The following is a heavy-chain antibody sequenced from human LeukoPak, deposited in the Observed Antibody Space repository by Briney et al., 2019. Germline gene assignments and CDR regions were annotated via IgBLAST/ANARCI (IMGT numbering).Heavy chain of an antibody. V-gene: IGHV4-39*07. CDR1: GGSISSSSYY. Sequence: PSETLSLTCTVSGGSISSSSYYWGWIRQPPGKGLEWIGSIYYSGSTYYNPSLKSRVTISVDTSKNQFSLKLSPVTAADTAVYYCEGSSGYYHYYYGMDVWGQGTTVTVSS. J-gene: IGHJ6*02. D-gene: IGHD3-22*01. CDR3: EGSSGYYHYYYGMDV. CDR2: IYYSGST.